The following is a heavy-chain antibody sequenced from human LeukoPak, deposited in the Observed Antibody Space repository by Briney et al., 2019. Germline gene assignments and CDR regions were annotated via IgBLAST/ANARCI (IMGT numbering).Heavy chain of an antibody. J-gene: IGHJ4*02. CDR3: AKAMTGSTYYFDS. D-gene: IGHD3-9*01. Sequence: GGSLRLSCAASGFTVSSNYMSWVRQAPGKGLEWVSVIYGGGTTYYADSVKGRFTISRDNSKNTLYLQMNSLRAEDTAIYYCAKAMTGSTYYFDSWGQGTLVTVSS. CDR1: GFTVSSNY. V-gene: IGHV3-66*01. CDR2: IYGGGTT.